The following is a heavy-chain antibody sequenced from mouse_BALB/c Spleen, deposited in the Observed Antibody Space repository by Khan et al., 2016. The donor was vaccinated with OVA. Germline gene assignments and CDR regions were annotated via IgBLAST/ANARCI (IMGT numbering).Heavy chain of an antibody. CDR1: GFDFSRYW. Sequence: EVKLLESGGGLVQPGGSLKLSCAASGFDFSRYWMSWVRQAPGKGLEWIGEINPDSSTINYTPSLNDKFIISRDNAKNTLYLQMSKVRSEDTALYYCARGLRRYYYAMDYWVKEPQSPSPQ. D-gene: IGHD2-2*01. CDR2: INPDSSTI. CDR3: ARGLRRYYYAMDY. V-gene: IGHV4-1*02. J-gene: IGHJ4*01.